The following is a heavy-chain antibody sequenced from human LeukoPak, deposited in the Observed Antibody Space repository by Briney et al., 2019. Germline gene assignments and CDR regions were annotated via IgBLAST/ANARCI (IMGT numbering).Heavy chain of an antibody. D-gene: IGHD5-12*01. V-gene: IGHV4-59*08. CDR1: GGSIRDYQ. CDR2: MSYSGST. Sequence: NPSETLSLTCAVSGGSIRDYQWSWIRQPPGKGLEWIGYMSYSGSTNYNPSLRSRVSISVDRSKNQFSLKLSSVTAADTAMYYCARHGGETIVTTFLHAFDIWGQGTMVTVSS. J-gene: IGHJ3*02. CDR3: ARHGGETIVTTFLHAFDI.